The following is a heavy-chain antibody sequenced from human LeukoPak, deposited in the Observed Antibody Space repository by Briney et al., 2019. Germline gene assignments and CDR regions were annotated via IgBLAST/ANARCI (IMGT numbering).Heavy chain of an antibody. J-gene: IGHJ4*02. Sequence: PSETLSLTCTVSGGSISDYYRSWIRQPAGKGLEWIGRIYTTGSTDYNPSLKSRVTMSVDTSKNQFSLKLSSVTAADTAVYYCARGPPPDFDCWGQGTLVTVSS. CDR1: GGSISDYY. V-gene: IGHV4-4*07. CDR3: ARGPPPDFDC. CDR2: IYTTGST.